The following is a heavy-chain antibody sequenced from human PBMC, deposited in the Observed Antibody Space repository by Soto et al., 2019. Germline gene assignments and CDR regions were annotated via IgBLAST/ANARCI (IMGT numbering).Heavy chain of an antibody. J-gene: IGHJ3*01. CDR1: GDSIKHYY. V-gene: IGHV4-59*01. CDR2: IYYSGAT. D-gene: IGHD2-21*02. CDR3: AKGFIVVVTVLRPDDAFDV. Sequence: QVQLQESGPGLVKPSETLSLTCTVSGDSIKHYYWNWIRQPPGKGLEWIGYIYYSGATNYNPSLKSRVTISKNQFSLKLTSVTAADTAVYYCAKGFIVVVTVLRPDDAFDVWGQGTLVTVSS.